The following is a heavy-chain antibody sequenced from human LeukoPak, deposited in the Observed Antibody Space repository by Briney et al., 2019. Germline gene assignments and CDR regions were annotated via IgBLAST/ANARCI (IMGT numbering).Heavy chain of an antibody. CDR2: IYYSGST. D-gene: IGHD5-24*01. CDR3: ARKDGRGYYFDY. J-gene: IGHJ4*02. Sequence: SETLSLTCTVSGGSVSSGSYYWGWIRQPPGKGLEWIGSIYYSGSTYYNPSLKSRVTISVDTSKNQFSLKLTSVTAADTAVYYCARKDGRGYYFDYWGQGTLVTVSS. V-gene: IGHV4-39*01. CDR1: GGSVSSGSYY.